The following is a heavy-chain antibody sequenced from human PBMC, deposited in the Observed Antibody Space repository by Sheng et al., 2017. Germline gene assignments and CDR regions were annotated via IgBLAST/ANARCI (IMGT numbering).Heavy chain of an antibody. V-gene: IGHV4-38-2*01. Sequence: QVQLQESGPGLVKPSETLSLTCAVSGYSISSGYYWGWIRQPPGKGLEWIGSIYHSGSTYYNPSLKSRVTISVDTSKNQFSLKLSSVTAADTAVYYCARVLLASITMIVGDAFDIWGQGTMVTVSS. D-gene: IGHD3-22*01. CDR2: IYHSGST. J-gene: IGHJ3*02. CDR3: ARVLLASITMIVGDAFDI. CDR1: GYSISSGYY.